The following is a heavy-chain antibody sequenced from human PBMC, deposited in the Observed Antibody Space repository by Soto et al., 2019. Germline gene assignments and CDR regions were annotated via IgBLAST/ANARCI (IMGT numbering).Heavy chain of an antibody. V-gene: IGHV1-69*01. CDR3: ARRAYCSSTSCPYYYYGMDV. D-gene: IGHD2-2*01. Sequence: QVQLVQSGAEVKKSGSSVKVSCKASGGTFSSYAISWVRQAPGQGLEWMGGIIPIFGTANYAQKFQGRVTITADESTSTAYMELSSLRSEDTAVYYCARRAYCSSTSCPYYYYGMDVWGQGTTVTVSS. CDR1: GGTFSSYA. CDR2: IIPIFGTA. J-gene: IGHJ6*02.